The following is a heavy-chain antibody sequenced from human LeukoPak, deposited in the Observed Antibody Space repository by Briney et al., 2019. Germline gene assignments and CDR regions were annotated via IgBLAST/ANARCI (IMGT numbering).Heavy chain of an antibody. CDR2: ISSSSNTI. D-gene: IGHD6-19*01. CDR1: GFTFSSYN. Sequence: GGSLRLSCAASGFTFSSYNMNWVRQAPGKGLEWVSYISSSSNTIYYADSVKGRFTISRDNAKNSLYLQMTSLRAEDTAVYYCARGGGSGWYGGWFDPWGQGTLVTVSS. V-gene: IGHV3-48*01. J-gene: IGHJ5*02. CDR3: ARGGGSGWYGGWFDP.